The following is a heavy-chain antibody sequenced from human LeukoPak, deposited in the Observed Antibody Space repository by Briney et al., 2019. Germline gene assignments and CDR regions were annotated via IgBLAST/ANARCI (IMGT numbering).Heavy chain of an antibody. J-gene: IGHJ3*02. Sequence: PGGSLRLSCSASGFTFSSYAMHWVRQAPGEGLEYVSGISINGGSTDYADSVKGRFTISRDNSKITVYLQMSNLRAGDTAVYYCSRDTADDAFDIWGQGTMVTVSS. CDR2: ISINGGST. CDR1: GFTFSSYA. CDR3: SRDTADDAFDI. V-gene: IGHV3-64D*08. D-gene: IGHD5-24*01.